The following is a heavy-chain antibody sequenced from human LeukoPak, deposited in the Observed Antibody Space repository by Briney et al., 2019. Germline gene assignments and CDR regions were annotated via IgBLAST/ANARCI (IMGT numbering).Heavy chain of an antibody. CDR2: ISSSSSYI. V-gene: IGHV3-21*04. Sequence: PGGSLRLSCAASGSTFSSYSMNWVRQAPGKGLEWVSSISSSSSYIYYADSVKGRFTISRDNSKNTLYLQMNSLRAEDTAVYYCAKDGSWFGELLSDYWGQGTLVTVSS. J-gene: IGHJ4*02. CDR1: GSTFSSYS. D-gene: IGHD3-10*01. CDR3: AKDGSWFGELLSDY.